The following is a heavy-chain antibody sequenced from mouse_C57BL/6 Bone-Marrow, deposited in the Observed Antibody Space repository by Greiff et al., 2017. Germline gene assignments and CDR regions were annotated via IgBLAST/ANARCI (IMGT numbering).Heavy chain of an antibody. CDR3: ASPYFLDV. Sequence: EVMLVESGGDLVKPGGSLKLSCAASGFTFSSYGMSWVRQTPDKRLEWVATISSGGSYTYYPDSVKGRFTISRDNAKNTLYLQMSSLKSEDTAMYYCASPYFLDVWGTGTTVTVSS. CDR1: GFTFSSYG. CDR2: ISSGGSYT. D-gene: IGHD1-1*01. V-gene: IGHV5-6*01. J-gene: IGHJ1*03.